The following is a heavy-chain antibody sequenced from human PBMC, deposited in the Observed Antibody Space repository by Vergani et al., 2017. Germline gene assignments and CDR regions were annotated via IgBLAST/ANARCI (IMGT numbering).Heavy chain of an antibody. Sequence: EVQLLESGGGLVQPGGSLRLSCAASGFTFSSYAMSWVRQAPGKGLEWVSSISSSSSYIYYADSVKGRFTISRDNAKNSLYLQMNSLRAEDTAVYYCARVVPAALEVWGAFDIWGQGTMVTVSS. V-gene: IGHV3-21*01. J-gene: IGHJ3*02. CDR3: ARVVPAALEVWGAFDI. CDR2: ISSSSSYI. CDR1: GFTFSSYA. D-gene: IGHD2-2*01.